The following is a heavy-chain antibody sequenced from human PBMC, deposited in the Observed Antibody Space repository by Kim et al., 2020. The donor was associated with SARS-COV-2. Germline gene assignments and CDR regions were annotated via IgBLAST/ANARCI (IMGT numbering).Heavy chain of an antibody. V-gene: IGHV3-73*01. D-gene: IGHD6-19*01. J-gene: IGHJ6*02. CDR3: TRHLDPYSSGWNYYYYYCVYV. Sequence: GGSLRLSCAASGFPFSGYAMHWVRQASGKGLEWVGRIRSKANSYATAYAASVKGRFTISRDDSKNTAYLQMNSLKTEDTAVYYCTRHLDPYSSGWNYYYYYCVYVWGQGTTVTVSS. CDR1: GFPFSGYA. CDR2: IRSKANSYAT.